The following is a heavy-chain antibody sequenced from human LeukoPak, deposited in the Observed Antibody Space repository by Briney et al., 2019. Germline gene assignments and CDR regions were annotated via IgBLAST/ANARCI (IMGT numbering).Heavy chain of an antibody. CDR1: GFTFSSYS. J-gene: IGHJ6*02. CDR2: ISSSSSTI. D-gene: IGHD6-13*01. Sequence: GGSLRLSCAASGFTFSSYSMNWVRQAPGKGLEWVSYISSSSSTIYYADSVRGRFTISRDNAKNSLYLQMNSLRAEDTAVYYCARDCRSSSWTRYYYYGMDVWGQGTTVTVSS. V-gene: IGHV3-48*04. CDR3: ARDCRSSSWTRYYYYGMDV.